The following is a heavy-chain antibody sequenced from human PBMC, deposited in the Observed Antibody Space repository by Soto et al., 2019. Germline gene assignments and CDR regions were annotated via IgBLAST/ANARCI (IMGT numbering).Heavy chain of an antibody. Sequence: GESLKISCKGSGYSFTSYWISWVRQMPGKGLEWMGRIDPSDSYTNYSPSFQGHVTISADKSISTAYLQWSSLKASDTAMYYCARHPVGEFRSERPQGFEPGGQGTLVTVSS. CDR1: GYSFTSYW. D-gene: IGHD1-1*01. CDR3: ARHPVGEFRSERPQGFEP. V-gene: IGHV5-10-1*01. J-gene: IGHJ5*02. CDR2: IDPSDSYT.